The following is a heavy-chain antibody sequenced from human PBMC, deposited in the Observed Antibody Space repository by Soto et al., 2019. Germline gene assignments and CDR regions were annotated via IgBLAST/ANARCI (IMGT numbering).Heavy chain of an antibody. CDR3: ARVIWKRYSYGGYYYMDV. D-gene: IGHD5-18*01. Sequence: SETLSLTCTVSGGSISSYYWSWIRQPPGKGLEWIWYINHSGSTNFNPSLKSRVTISVDTSKNQFSLKLSSVTAADTAVYYCARVIWKRYSYGGYYYMDVWGKGTTVTVSS. J-gene: IGHJ6*03. CDR1: GGSISSYY. V-gene: IGHV4-59*12. CDR2: INHSGST.